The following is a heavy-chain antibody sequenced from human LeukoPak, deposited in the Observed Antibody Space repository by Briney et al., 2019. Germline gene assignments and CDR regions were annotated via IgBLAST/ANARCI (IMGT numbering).Heavy chain of an antibody. J-gene: IGHJ6*02. CDR2: INPNSGGT. Sequence: GASGKVSCKASGYTFTGYYLHWVRQAPGQGLEWMGWINPNSGGTNYAQKFQGRVTMTRDTSISTAYMELSRLRSDDTAVYYCATRQPIPVARGNYYYYGMDVWGQGTTVTVPS. CDR3: ATRQPIPVARGNYYYYGMDV. CDR1: GYTFTGYY. D-gene: IGHD6-19*01. V-gene: IGHV1-2*02.